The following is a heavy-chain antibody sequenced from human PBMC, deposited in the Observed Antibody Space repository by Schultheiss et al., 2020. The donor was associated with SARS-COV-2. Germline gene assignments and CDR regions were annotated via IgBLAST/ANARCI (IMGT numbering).Heavy chain of an antibody. J-gene: IGHJ6*02. V-gene: IGHV4-31*03. Sequence: SETLSLTCTVSGGSISSGGYYWSWIRQHPGKGLEWIGYIYYTGTTFDNPSLKSRLTMSVDTSKNQFSLKLSSVTAADTAVYYCARDLGLPAYYYGIDVWGQGTTVTVSS. CDR3: ARDLGLPAYYYGIDV. D-gene: IGHD5/OR15-5a*01. CDR1: GGSISSGGYY. CDR2: IYYTGTT.